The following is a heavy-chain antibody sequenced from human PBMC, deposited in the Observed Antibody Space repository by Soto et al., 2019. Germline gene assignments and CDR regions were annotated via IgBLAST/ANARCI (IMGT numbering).Heavy chain of an antibody. V-gene: IGHV2-5*02. CDR1: GFSLSTRGVG. Sequence: QITLKESGPTLVKPTQTLTLTCTFSGFSLSTRGVGVGWIRQPPGKALEWLALLYWDDDEGYSPSLKSRLTISKVTSKNQVVLTVTNMDPVDTATYYCAHRPRGYSYYFGYWGQGTLVTVSS. CDR3: AHRPRGYSYYFGY. CDR2: LYWDDDE. D-gene: IGHD5-18*01. J-gene: IGHJ4*02.